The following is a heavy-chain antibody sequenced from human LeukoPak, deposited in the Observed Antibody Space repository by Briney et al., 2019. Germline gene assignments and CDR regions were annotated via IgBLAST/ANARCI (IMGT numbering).Heavy chain of an antibody. CDR1: GFTFTYS. D-gene: IGHD4-17*01. CDR3: AKDIGVTTDFSYFDY. Sequence: GGSLRLSCAASGFTFTYSMSWVRQVPGKGLEWVATINQDGSERQHVDSVKGRFSISRDNPKNSLYLQMDSLRAEDTAIYYCAKDIGVTTDFSYFDYWGQGTLVTVSS. CDR2: INQDGSER. V-gene: IGHV3-7*01. J-gene: IGHJ4*02.